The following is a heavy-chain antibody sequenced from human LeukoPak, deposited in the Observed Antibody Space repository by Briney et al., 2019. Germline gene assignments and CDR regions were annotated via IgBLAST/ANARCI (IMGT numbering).Heavy chain of an antibody. Sequence: WVRQPPGNGLEWIGSASYSGSTYYNPSLESRVIISVDTSKNQFPLRLSSVTAAHTAIYYCARLRSYGGKRVIDYWGQGTLVAVSS. CDR2: ASYSGST. D-gene: IGHD4-23*01. V-gene: IGHV4-39*01. CDR3: ARLRSYGGKRVIDY. J-gene: IGHJ4*02.